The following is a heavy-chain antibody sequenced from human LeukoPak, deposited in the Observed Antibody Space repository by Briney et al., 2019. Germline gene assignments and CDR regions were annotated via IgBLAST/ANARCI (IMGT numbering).Heavy chain of an antibody. J-gene: IGHJ4*02. CDR1: GYRFSSYW. V-gene: IGHV5-51*01. Sequence: GASLKTSCKASGYRFSSYWIAWVRKMPGKGLEWMGIIYPGDSDTRYSPSFQDQVTISADKSISTAYLQWSSLKASDTAMYYCARKYSSGWPNWGQGTLVTVSS. CDR3: ARKYSSGWPN. CDR2: IYPGDSDT. D-gene: IGHD6-19*01.